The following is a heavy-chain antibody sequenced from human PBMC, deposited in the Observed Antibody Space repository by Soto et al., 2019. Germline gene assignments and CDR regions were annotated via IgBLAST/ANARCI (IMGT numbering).Heavy chain of an antibody. D-gene: IGHD6-6*01. CDR3: ARRQLPGYYYNCMVV. CDR1: GFTFSSYS. J-gene: IGHJ6*02. V-gene: IGHV3-21*01. CDR2: ISSSSSYI. Sequence: GGSLRLSCAASGFTFSSYSMNWVRQAPGKGLEWVSSISSSSSYIYYADSVKGRFTISRDNAKNSLYLQMNSLRAEDTAVYYCARRQLPGYYYNCMVVSCPATTVPGS.